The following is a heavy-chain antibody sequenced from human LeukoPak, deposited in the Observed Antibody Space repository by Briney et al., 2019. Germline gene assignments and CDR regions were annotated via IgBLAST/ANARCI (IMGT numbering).Heavy chain of an antibody. D-gene: IGHD2-8*01. V-gene: IGHV3-21*01. Sequence: KTGGSLRLSCAASGFTFSTYSMNWVRQAPGKGLEWVSSISSGSTYIYYADSVKGRSTISRDNSKNTLYLQMNSLRAEDTAVYYCAKEAEGLMGSFDYWGQGTLVTVSS. J-gene: IGHJ4*02. CDR1: GFTFSTYS. CDR2: ISSGSTYI. CDR3: AKEAEGLMGSFDY.